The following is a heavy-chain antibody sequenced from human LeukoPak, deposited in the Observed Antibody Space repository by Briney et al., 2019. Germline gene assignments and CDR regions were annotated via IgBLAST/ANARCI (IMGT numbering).Heavy chain of an antibody. V-gene: IGHV4-4*02. CDR2: IYHSGNT. J-gene: IGHJ4*02. CDR3: ARQSYYYDSSGYYYAVDY. Sequence: SGTLSLTCAVSGDSISSSNWWSWVRQPPGKGLEWIGEIYHSGNTNYNPSLKSRVTISVDKYKNQFSLKLSSVTAADAAVYYCARQSYYYDSSGYYYAVDYWGQGTLVTVSS. CDR1: GDSISSSNW. D-gene: IGHD3-22*01.